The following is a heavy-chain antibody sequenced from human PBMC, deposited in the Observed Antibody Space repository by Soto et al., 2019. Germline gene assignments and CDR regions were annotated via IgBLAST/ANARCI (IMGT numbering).Heavy chain of an antibody. Sequence: VQLVQSGAEVKKPGASVKVSCKVSGYTLTELSMHWVRQAPGKGVEWMGCFDPEDGETIYAQKVQGRVTITEDTSTDTAYMELGSLSSEDTAVYYCATDMMAAAGSYWGQGTLVTVSS. D-gene: IGHD6-13*01. CDR2: FDPEDGET. CDR1: GYTLTELS. CDR3: ATDMMAAAGSY. V-gene: IGHV1-24*01. J-gene: IGHJ4*02.